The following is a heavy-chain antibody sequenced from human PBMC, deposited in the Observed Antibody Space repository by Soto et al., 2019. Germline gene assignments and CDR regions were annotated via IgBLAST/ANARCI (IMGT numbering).Heavy chain of an antibody. CDR2: ISYDGSNK. V-gene: IGHV3-30*18. Sequence: QVQLVESGGGVVQPGRSLRLSCAASGFTFSSYGMHWVRQAPGKGLEWVAVISYDGSNKYYADSVKGRFTISRDNSKNTLYLQMNSLRAEDTTVYYGAKEEFMEFATCDYWGQGTLVTLSS. CDR1: GFTFSSYG. J-gene: IGHJ4*02. CDR3: AKEEFMEFATCDY. D-gene: IGHD2-15*01.